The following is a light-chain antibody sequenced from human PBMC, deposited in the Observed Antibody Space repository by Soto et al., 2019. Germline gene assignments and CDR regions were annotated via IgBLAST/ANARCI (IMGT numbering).Light chain of an antibody. Sequence: DIQMTQSPSSVSASVGDRVTITCRASQGISGWLTWYQQKPGKAPNLLIYVASNLQSGVPSRFRGTGSGTDFTLTISNLQPEDAATYYCQQSSSFPITFGQVTQLEIK. CDR3: QQSSSFPIT. J-gene: IGKJ5*01. CDR1: QGISGW. CDR2: VAS. V-gene: IGKV1-12*01.